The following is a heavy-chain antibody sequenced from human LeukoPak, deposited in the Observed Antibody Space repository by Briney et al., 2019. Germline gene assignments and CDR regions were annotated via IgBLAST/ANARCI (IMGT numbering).Heavy chain of an antibody. V-gene: IGHV3-9*01. CDR1: GFTFDDYA. CDR3: AKDIGSTSWYLGN. D-gene: IGHD2-2*01. Sequence: GGSLRLSCAASGFTFDDYAMHWVRQAPGKGLQWVSGISWNSVSIAYADSVKGRFTISRDNAKNSLYLEMNSPRTDDTALYYCAKDIGSTSWYLGNWGQGTLVTVSS. J-gene: IGHJ4*02. CDR2: ISWNSVSI.